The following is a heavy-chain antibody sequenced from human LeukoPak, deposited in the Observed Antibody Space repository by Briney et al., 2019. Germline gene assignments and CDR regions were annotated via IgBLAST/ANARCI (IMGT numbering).Heavy chain of an antibody. Sequence: SETLSLTCAVYGGSFSGYYWSWIRQPPGKGLEWIGEINHSGSTNYNPSLKSRVTISVDTSKNQFSLKLSSVTAADTAVYYCARPVTTGYSSSWSHKYYFDYWGQGTLVTVSS. CDR2: INHSGST. D-gene: IGHD6-13*01. CDR1: GGSFSGYY. V-gene: IGHV4-34*01. J-gene: IGHJ4*02. CDR3: ARPVTTGYSSSWSHKYYFDY.